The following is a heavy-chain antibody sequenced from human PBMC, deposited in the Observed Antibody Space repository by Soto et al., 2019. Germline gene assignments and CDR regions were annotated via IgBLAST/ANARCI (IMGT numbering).Heavy chain of an antibody. CDR1: GGYISSYY. V-gene: IGHV4-59*01. J-gene: IGHJ5*02. D-gene: IGHD6-13*01. CDR3: ARGRVAAASRDWFDP. CDR2: IYYSGST. Sequence: SETLSLTCTVSGGYISSYYWSWIRQPPGKGLEWIGYIYYSGSTNYNPSLKSRVTISVDTSKNQFSLKLSSVTAADTAVYYCARGRVAAASRDWFDPWGQGTLVNVSS.